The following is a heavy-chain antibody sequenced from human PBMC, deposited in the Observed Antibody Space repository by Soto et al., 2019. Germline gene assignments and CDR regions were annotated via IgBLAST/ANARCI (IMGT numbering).Heavy chain of an antibody. J-gene: IGHJ5*02. D-gene: IGHD3-3*01. CDR3: ARGSHRDYSDVWGGYHYPDRLDP. V-gene: IGHV4-59*01. Sequence: SEALSVASPVPGWSISRYDSSCIRQPPGKGREWIGYNYYSGSTNSNPSLKSRVTISVDTSKYQFSLNLSSVPAANTALDYCARGSHRDYSDVWGGYHYPDRLDPWGRGTLVTV. CDR2: NYYSGST. CDR1: GWSISRYD.